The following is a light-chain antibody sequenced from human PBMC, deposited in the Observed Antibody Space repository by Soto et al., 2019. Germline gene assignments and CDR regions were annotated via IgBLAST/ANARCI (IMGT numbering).Light chain of an antibody. CDR2: SNN. CDR3: VAWDDSLNGYVV. Sequence: QSVLTQPPSASGTPGQRVTISCSGSSSNIGSNTLNWYQQLPGTAPKLVIYSNNQRPSGVPDRFSGSKSGTSASLAISGLQSEDEADYYCVAWDDSLNGYVVFGGGTKLTVL. J-gene: IGLJ2*01. V-gene: IGLV1-44*01. CDR1: SSNIGSNT.